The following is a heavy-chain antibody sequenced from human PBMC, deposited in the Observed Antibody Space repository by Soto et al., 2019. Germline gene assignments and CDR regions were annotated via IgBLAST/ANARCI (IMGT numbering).Heavy chain of an antibody. J-gene: IGHJ5*02. CDR1: GAALSSGGYF. CDR2: IYYSGGT. Sequence: SETLSLTFTGSGAALSSGGYFYTWVRQPPGKGLEWLGYIYYSGGTNYNPSLKSRVTISLDKSKSQFSLRLISVTAADTAVYYCTREQSDDNYFDPWGQGTLVTVSS. D-gene: IGHD6-19*01. V-gene: IGHV4-61*08. CDR3: TREQSDDNYFDP.